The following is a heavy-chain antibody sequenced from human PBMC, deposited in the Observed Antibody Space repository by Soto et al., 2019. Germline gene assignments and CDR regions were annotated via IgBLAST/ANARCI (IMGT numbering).Heavy chain of an antibody. V-gene: IGHV2-5*02. Sequence: QITLKELGPSPGKPNQTLRVTCTFSGFSLSISGVGVAWIRQPPGKALEWLALIYGDNDKRYSPSLKTRLTITKDTSKNQVVLTMTNMDPVDTATYYCAHCTLHDYGDYDPGTSHVFDSWGQGTLVTVSS. CDR2: IYGDNDK. CDR1: GFSLSISGVG. J-gene: IGHJ4*02. D-gene: IGHD4-17*01. CDR3: AHCTLHDYGDYDPGTSHVFDS.